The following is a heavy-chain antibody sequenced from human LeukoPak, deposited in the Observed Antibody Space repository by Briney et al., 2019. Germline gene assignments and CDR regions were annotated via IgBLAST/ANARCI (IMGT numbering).Heavy chain of an antibody. CDR2: INSDGSST. J-gene: IGHJ4*02. CDR1: GFTFSSYW. Sequence: GGSLRLSCAASGFTFSSYWMHWVRQAPGKGLVWVSRINSDGSSTSYADSVKGRFTISRDNAKNTLYLQMNSLRAEDTAVYYCASDQIYCTGGYCYFDYWGQGTLLTVSS. CDR3: ASDQIYCTGGYCYFDY. V-gene: IGHV3-74*01. D-gene: IGHD2-8*02.